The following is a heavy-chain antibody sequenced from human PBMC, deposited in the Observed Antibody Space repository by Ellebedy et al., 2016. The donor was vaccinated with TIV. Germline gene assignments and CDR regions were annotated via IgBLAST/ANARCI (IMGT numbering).Heavy chain of an antibody. CDR1: ALSVSDHY. CDR2: ITSNVYGGTT. Sequence: PGGSLRLSCEVSALSVSDHYMDWVRQAPGKGLEWLGLITSNVYGGTTEYAASVRGRITISRDDSKNSVHLQLNSLRIEDTAIYYCAAAAARRDYLDHWGQGTLVTVSS. V-gene: IGHV3-72*01. D-gene: IGHD6-13*01. CDR3: AAAAARRDYLDH. J-gene: IGHJ4*02.